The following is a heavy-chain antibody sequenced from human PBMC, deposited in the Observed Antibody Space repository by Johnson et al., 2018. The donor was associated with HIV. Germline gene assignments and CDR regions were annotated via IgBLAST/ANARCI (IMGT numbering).Heavy chain of an antibody. CDR3: AKDSDRYYYGSGDAFDI. J-gene: IGHJ3*02. CDR2: ISWDGGNT. CDR1: GFSFDDYA. V-gene: IGHV3-43D*03. Sequence: VQLVESGGAVVQPGGSLRLSCAASGFSFDDYAMHWVRQVPGRGLQWVSLISWDGGNTHYADSVKGRFIISRDNSKNSLYLQMNVLGAEDTALYFCAKDSDRYYYGSGDAFDIWGQGTMVTVFS. D-gene: IGHD3-10*01.